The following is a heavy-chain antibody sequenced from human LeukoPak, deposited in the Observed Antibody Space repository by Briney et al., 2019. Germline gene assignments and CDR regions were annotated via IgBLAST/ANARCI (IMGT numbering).Heavy chain of an antibody. J-gene: IGHJ6*03. D-gene: IGHD4/OR15-4a*01. CDR1: GYSISSGYY. CDR3: ARHLGLWWGYYYYMDV. CDR2: IYHSGST. V-gene: IGHV4-38-2*01. Sequence: SETLSLTCAVSGYSISSGYYWGWIRQPPGKGLEWIGSIYHSGSTYYNPSLKSRVTISVDTSKNQFSLKLSSVTAADTAVYYCARHLGLWWGYYYYMDVWGKGTTVTVSS.